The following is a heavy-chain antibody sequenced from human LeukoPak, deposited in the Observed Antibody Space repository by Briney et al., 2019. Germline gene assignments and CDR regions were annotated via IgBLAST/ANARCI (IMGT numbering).Heavy chain of an antibody. J-gene: IGHJ5*02. Sequence: SETLSLTCTVSGGSISSYYWSWIRQPAGKGLEWIGRIYTSGSTNYNPSLKSRVTMSVDTSKNQFSLSLTSVTAADTAVYYCARYRYYGSGSYFWFDPWGQGTLVTVSS. D-gene: IGHD3-10*01. V-gene: IGHV4-4*07. CDR1: GGSISSYY. CDR3: ARYRYYGSGSYFWFDP. CDR2: IYTSGST.